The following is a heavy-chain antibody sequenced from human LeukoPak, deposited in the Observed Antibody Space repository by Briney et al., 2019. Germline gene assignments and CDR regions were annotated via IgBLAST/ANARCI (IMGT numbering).Heavy chain of an antibody. CDR3: ARFDRTRGDY. CDR2: IYYSGST. Sequence: SETLSLTCTLSGGSISSYYWSWLRQPPGKGLEWIGYIYYSGSTNYNPSLTSRVTISVDTSKNQFSLKLSSVTAADTAVYYCARFDRTRGDYWGQGTLVTVSS. V-gene: IGHV4-59*01. D-gene: IGHD5-24*01. J-gene: IGHJ4*02. CDR1: GGSISSYY.